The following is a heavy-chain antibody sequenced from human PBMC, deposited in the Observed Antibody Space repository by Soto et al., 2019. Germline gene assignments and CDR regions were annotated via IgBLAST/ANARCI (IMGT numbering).Heavy chain of an antibody. CDR3: ARDGLSSSSSFDY. V-gene: IGHV5-51*01. Sequence: EVQLVQSGAEVTKPGESLKISCTASGYSFTDYWIGWVRQMPGKGLEWMGIIYPGDSDTKYSPSFQGQVTMSADKSISTAYLQWNSLKASDTAMYYCARDGLSSSSSFDYWGQGTLVTVSS. CDR1: GYSFTDYW. CDR2: IYPGDSDT. J-gene: IGHJ4*02. D-gene: IGHD6-6*01.